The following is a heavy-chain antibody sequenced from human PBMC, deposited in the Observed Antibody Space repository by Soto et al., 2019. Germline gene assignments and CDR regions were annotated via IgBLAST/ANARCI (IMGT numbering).Heavy chain of an antibody. J-gene: IGHJ6*02. CDR1: GGTFSSYA. Sequence: QVQLVQSGAEVKKPGSSVKVSCKASGGTFSSYAISWVRQAPGQGLEWMGGIIPIFGTANYAQKFQGRVTMTAEESTSTAYMELRSMRSADTAVYYCAGDDRRSWYPGLGYYYGMDVWGQGTTVTVSS. CDR2: IIPIFGTA. CDR3: AGDDRRSWYPGLGYYYGMDV. D-gene: IGHD6-13*01. V-gene: IGHV1-69*01.